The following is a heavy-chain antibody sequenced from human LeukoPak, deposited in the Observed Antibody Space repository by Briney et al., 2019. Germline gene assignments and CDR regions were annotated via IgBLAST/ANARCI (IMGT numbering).Heavy chain of an antibody. V-gene: IGHV3-48*04. CDR1: GFDFGAFG. Sequence: GGSLRLSCVVSGFDFGAFGMNWVRQAPGKGLEWISYSADGSATKYYADSVKGRFIISRDNAKKSLYLRMNSLRAEDTAVYYCARTHIVVVPAAIGYWGQGTLVTVSS. CDR3: ARTHIVVVPAAIGY. D-gene: IGHD2-2*01. J-gene: IGHJ4*02. CDR2: SADGSATK.